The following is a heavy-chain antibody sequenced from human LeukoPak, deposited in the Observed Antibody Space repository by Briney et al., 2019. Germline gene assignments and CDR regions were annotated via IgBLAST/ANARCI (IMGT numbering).Heavy chain of an antibody. CDR1: GFTFSSYG. CDR3: ARDGVGIVGALFDY. Sequence: PGGSLRLSCAASGFTFSSYGMSWVRQAPGKGLEWVSGVSGSGGYTYYADSVKGRFTISRANSKNTIYLQMNSLRAEDTAVYYCARDGVGIVGALFDYWGQGTLVTVSS. D-gene: IGHD1-26*01. V-gene: IGHV3-23*01. J-gene: IGHJ4*02. CDR2: VSGSGGYT.